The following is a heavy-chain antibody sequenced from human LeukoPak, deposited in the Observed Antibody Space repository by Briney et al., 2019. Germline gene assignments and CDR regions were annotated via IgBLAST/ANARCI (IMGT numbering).Heavy chain of an antibody. CDR2: ISTYNGNT. CDR1: GYTFTSYG. Sequence: GASVKVSCKASGYTFTSYGIRWVRQAPGQGLEWMGWISTYNGNTNSAQKLQGRVTMTTDTSTSTAHMELRSLRSDDTAVYYCARDPCSGGSCHDAFDIWGQGTTVTVSS. CDR3: ARDPCSGGSCHDAFDI. V-gene: IGHV1-18*01. J-gene: IGHJ3*02. D-gene: IGHD2-15*01.